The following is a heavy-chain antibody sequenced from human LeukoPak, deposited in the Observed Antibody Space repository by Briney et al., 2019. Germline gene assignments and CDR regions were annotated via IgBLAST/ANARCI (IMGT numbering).Heavy chain of an antibody. V-gene: IGHV6-1*01. CDR1: GDSVSSNSAA. D-gene: IGHD3-22*01. CDR2: TYYRSKWYN. J-gene: IGHJ4*02. Sequence: SQTLSLTCAISGDSVSSNSAAWNWIRQSPSRGLEWLGRTYYRSKWYNDYAVSVKGRITINPDTSKNQFSLQLNSVTPEDTAVYYCARTVLYYDSSGPEPFDFWGQGTLVTVSS. CDR3: ARTVLYYDSSGPEPFDF.